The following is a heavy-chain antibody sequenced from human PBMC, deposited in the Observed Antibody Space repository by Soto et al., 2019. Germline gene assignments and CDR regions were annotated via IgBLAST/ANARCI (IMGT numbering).Heavy chain of an antibody. CDR1: GGTLSDHG. J-gene: IGHJ3*02. Sequence: QVQLEQSGAEVKKPGSSVKVSCKASGGTLSDHGVAWLRQAPGQGLEWMGGTISVFNTAKYAQKFQGRVTVTAYKFTHIGYTELSRRRPADRAFYLCARGVYGSRNYYTGPAAFEIWGQGTMVIVSS. CDR2: TISVFNTA. V-gene: IGHV1-69*06. D-gene: IGHD3-10*01. CDR3: ARGVYGSRNYYTGPAAFEI.